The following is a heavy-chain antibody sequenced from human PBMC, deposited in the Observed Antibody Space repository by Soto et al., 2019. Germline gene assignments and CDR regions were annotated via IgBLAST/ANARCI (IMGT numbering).Heavy chain of an antibody. CDR2: ISYDGSNK. CDR1: GFTFSSYG. D-gene: IGHD2-15*01. J-gene: IGHJ4*02. Sequence: QVQVVESGGGVVQPGRSLRLSCAASGFTFSSYGMHWVRQAPGKGLEWVAVISYDGSNKYYADSVKGRFTISRDNSKNTLNLQMNSLRAEDTAVYYCAKILGTIDYWGQGTLVTVSS. CDR3: AKILGTIDY. V-gene: IGHV3-30*18.